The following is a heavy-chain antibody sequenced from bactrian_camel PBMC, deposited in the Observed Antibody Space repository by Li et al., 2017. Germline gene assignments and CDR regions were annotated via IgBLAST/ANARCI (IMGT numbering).Heavy chain of an antibody. J-gene: IGHJ6*01. Sequence: VQLVESGGRSVQAGGSLRLSCVVSGYTLSVSYIGWFRQVSGKEREGVASISTGSARTTVYADSVKGRFTISQDIAKNTVYLQMNDLRPDDTGVYYCAADTRMPAGAVRFGRSYFGHWGQGTQVTVS. CDR2: ISTGSARTT. D-gene: IGHD1*01. CDR1: GYTLSVSY. CDR3: AADTRMPAGAVRFGRSYFGH. V-gene: IGHV3S63*01.